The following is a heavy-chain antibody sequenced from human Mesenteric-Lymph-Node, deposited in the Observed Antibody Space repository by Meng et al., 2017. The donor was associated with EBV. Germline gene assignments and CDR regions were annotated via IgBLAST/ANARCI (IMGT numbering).Heavy chain of an antibody. CDR2: MYYSGNT. J-gene: IGHJ5*02. CDR1: GDSITSNSYA. D-gene: IGHD4-17*01. Sequence: PEVQESGPGLVKPSETLSLTCSVSGDSITSNSYAWGWIRQPPGKGLEWIGSMYYSGNTYYNPSLKSRVTIALDTSKNQFSLKLSSVTAADTAVYYCARGLRPGENWFDPWGQGALVTVSS. V-gene: IGHV4-39*07. CDR3: ARGLRPGENWFDP.